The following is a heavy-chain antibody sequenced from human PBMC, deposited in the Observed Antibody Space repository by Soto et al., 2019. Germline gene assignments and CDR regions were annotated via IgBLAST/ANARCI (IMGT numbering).Heavy chain of an antibody. V-gene: IGHV3-23*01. Sequence: GGSLRLSCAASGFTVTSHAMSWVRQAPGKGLEWVSGISGSGSNTYYADSVKGRFTISKDNSRNTLFLQMNSLRAEDTAVYYCAKDVESIYWYFALWGRGTLVTVSS. J-gene: IGHJ2*01. CDR3: AKDVESIYWYFAL. CDR2: ISGSGSNT. CDR1: GFTVTSHA.